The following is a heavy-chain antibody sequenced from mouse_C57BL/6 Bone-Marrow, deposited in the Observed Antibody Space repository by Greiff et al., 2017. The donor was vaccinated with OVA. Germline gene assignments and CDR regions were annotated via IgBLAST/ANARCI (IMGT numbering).Heavy chain of an antibody. V-gene: IGHV1-39*01. Sequence: VQLQQSGPELVKPGASVKISCKASGYSFTDYNMNWVKQSNGKSLEWIGVINPNYGTTSYNQKFKGKATLTVDQSSSTAYMQLNSLTSEDSAVYYCAKGYYGSSLYAMDYWGQGTSVTVSS. D-gene: IGHD1-1*01. CDR1: GYSFTDYN. CDR2: INPNYGTT. J-gene: IGHJ4*01. CDR3: AKGYYGSSLYAMDY.